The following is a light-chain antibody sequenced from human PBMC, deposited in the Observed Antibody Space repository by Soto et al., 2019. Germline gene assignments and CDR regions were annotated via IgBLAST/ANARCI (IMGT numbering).Light chain of an antibody. Sequence: EIVLTQSPATLSLSPGERATLSCRASQSVSSFLAWYQQKPGQAPRLLIYDASNRATGIPARFSGSGSVTDFTLTISSLEPEDFAVYYCQHRSDWPTFGGGTKVEIK. CDR1: QSVSSF. V-gene: IGKV3-11*01. CDR2: DAS. J-gene: IGKJ4*01. CDR3: QHRSDWPT.